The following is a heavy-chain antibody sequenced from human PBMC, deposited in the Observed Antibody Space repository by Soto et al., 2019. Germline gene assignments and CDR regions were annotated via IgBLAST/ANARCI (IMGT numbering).Heavy chain of an antibody. CDR2: ISTYNDNT. D-gene: IGHD6-13*01. CDR3: ARDLGQQLVYY. J-gene: IGHJ4*02. CDR1: GYTFTNYG. Sequence: GASVKVSCKTSGYTFTNYGITWVRQAPGQGLEWMGWISTYNDNTNYAQKLQGRVTMTTDTSTSTAYMELRSLRSDDTAVYYCARDLGQQLVYYWGQGTLVTVSS. V-gene: IGHV1-18*01.